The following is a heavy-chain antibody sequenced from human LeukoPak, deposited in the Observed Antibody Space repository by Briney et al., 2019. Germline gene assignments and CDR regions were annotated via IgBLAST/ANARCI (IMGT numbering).Heavy chain of an antibody. CDR1: GGSISSSSYY. J-gene: IGHJ5*02. D-gene: IGHD3-22*01. CDR2: IYYSGST. CDR3: ARAQSNNYYDSSGYYYDGGHWFDP. V-gene: IGHV4-39*07. Sequence: SETLSLTCTVSGGSISSSSYYWGWIRQPPGKGLEWIGSIYYSGSTYYNPSLKSRVTISVDTSKNQFSLKLSSVTAADTAVYYCARAQSNNYYDSSGYYYDGGHWFDPWGQGTLVTVSS.